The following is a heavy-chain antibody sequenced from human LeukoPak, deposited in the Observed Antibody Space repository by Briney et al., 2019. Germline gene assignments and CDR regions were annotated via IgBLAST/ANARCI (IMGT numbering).Heavy chain of an antibody. CDR2: IYHSGST. CDR1: GGSISSGGYY. D-gene: IGHD1-26*01. J-gene: IGHJ3*02. Sequence: SETLSLTCTVSGGSISSGGYYWSWIRQPPGKGLEWIGYIYHSGSTYYNPSLKSRVTISVDRSKNQFSLKLSSVTAADTAVYYCASCGSYDAFDIWGQGTMVTVSS. V-gene: IGHV4-30-2*01. CDR3: ASCGSYDAFDI.